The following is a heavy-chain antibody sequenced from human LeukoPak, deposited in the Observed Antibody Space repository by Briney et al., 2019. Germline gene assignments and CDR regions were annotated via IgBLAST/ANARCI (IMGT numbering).Heavy chain of an antibody. CDR1: GFTFRDSA. CDR2: ISHSGANT. J-gene: IGHJ4*02. V-gene: IGHV3-23*01. CDR3: AKDTEASI. D-gene: IGHD2-21*01. Sequence: GGSLRLSSAASGFTFRDSAMDWVRQAPGKGLEWVSLISHSGANTFYAHSVKGRFTVSRDNSKNMMYLQMNSLRAEDTAVYYCAKDTEASIWGQGTLVTAAS.